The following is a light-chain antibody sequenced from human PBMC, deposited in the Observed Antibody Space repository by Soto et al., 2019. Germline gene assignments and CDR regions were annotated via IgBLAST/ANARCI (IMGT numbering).Light chain of an antibody. Sequence: EIVMTQSPATLSVSPGERATLSCRASRSVRTSLAWYQQKPGQAPRLLIYGASTRATDIPPRFSGSGSGTEFTLAIDSLQSEDFAVYYCHQYAFWPYTFGQGTKVDIK. CDR1: RSVRTS. V-gene: IGKV3-15*01. CDR3: HQYAFWPYT. J-gene: IGKJ2*01. CDR2: GAS.